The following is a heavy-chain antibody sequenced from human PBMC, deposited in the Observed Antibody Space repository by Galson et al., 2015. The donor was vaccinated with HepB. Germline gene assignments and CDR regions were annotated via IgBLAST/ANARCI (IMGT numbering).Heavy chain of an antibody. Sequence: SLRLSCAVWIHLSSYGMHWVRQAPGKGLEWVAVIWYDGSNKYYADSVKGRFTISRDNSKNTLYLQMNSLRAEDTAVYYCARDRRAYCGGDCCPDYWGQGTLVTVSS. J-gene: IGHJ4*02. D-gene: IGHD2-21*02. V-gene: IGHV3-33*01. CDR2: IWYDGSNK. CDR1: IHLSSYG. CDR3: ARDRRAYCGGDCCPDY.